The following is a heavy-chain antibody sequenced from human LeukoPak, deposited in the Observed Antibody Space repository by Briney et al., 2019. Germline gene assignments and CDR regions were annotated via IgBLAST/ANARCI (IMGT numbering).Heavy chain of an antibody. D-gene: IGHD6-19*01. Sequence: GGSLRLSCAASGFTFNSYWMTWVRQAPGKGLEWVADIKQDGSDKYYAGSVKGRFTISRDNAKNSLYLQMNSLRAEDTAVYFCARYNSAWKTDDYWGRGTLVTVYS. CDR3: ARYNSAWKTDDY. CDR1: GFTFNSYW. J-gene: IGHJ4*02. CDR2: IKQDGSDK. V-gene: IGHV3-7*03.